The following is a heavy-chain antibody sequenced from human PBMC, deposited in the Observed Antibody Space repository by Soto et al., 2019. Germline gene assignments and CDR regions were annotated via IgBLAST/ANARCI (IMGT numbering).Heavy chain of an antibody. V-gene: IGHV3-49*03. J-gene: IGHJ6*02. CDR1: GFTFGDYD. D-gene: IGHD3-10*01. CDR2: ISNKGKIGKT. Sequence: HPGGSLRLSCTASGFTFGDYDMSWIRQAPGKGLEWVGFISNKGKIGKTEYAASVKARLTIPRDDPISIAYLQMNSVKTEDTDVYYCTRGEDYFGRPLMDVWGQGTPVTVSS. CDR3: TRGEDYFGRPLMDV.